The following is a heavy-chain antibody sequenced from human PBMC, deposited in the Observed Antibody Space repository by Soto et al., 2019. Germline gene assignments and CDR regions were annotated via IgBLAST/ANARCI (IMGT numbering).Heavy chain of an antibody. CDR2: ISYDGSNK. CDR3: ARVTGYGVGATDYYFDY. J-gene: IGHJ4*02. V-gene: IGHV3-30-3*01. D-gene: IGHD1-26*01. CDR1: GFTFSSYA. Sequence: GGSLRLSCAASGFTFSSYAMHWVRQAPGKGLEWVAVISYDGSNKYYADSVKGRFTISRDNSKNTLYLQMNSLRAEDTAVYYCARVTGYGVGATDYYFDYWGQGTLVTVSS.